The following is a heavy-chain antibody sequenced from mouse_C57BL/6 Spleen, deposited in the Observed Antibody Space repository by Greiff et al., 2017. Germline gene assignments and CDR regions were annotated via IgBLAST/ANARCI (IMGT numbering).Heavy chain of an antibody. J-gene: IGHJ1*03. CDR3: ARKGGNYWYFDV. Sequence: EVQLQQSGPELVKPGASVKISCKASGYTFTDYYMNWVKQSHGKSLEWIGDINPNNGGTSYNQKFKGKATLTVDKSSSTAYMELRSLTSEDSAVYYCARKGGNYWYFDVWGTGTTVTVSS. D-gene: IGHD1-1*02. CDR1: GYTFTDYY. V-gene: IGHV1-26*01. CDR2: INPNNGGT.